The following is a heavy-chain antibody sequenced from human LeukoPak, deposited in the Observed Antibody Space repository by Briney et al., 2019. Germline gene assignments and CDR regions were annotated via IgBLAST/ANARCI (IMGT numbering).Heavy chain of an antibody. CDR1: GFTFSRHG. CDR3: ARDRAWNYFDY. D-gene: IGHD3-3*01. Sequence: PGRSLRLSCAPSGFTFSRHGMHWVRQAPGKGLEWVAIISNDGSGKYYAHSVEGRFTISRDNSKNTLYLQMDSLRAEDTAVYYCARDRAWNYFDYWGQGTLVTVSS. J-gene: IGHJ4*02. V-gene: IGHV3-30*03. CDR2: ISNDGSGK.